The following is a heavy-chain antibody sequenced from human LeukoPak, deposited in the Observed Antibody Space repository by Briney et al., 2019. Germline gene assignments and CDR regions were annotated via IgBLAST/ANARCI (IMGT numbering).Heavy chain of an antibody. D-gene: IGHD3-10*01. CDR2: ISGSGHNT. Sequence: GGSLRLSCAASGFTFSSYAMTWVRQAPGKGLEWISAISGSGHNTYYADSVKGRFTISRDNSKNTVYLQMNSLRAEDTALYYCAKWREGTMVYFDYWGQGTLVTVSS. CDR1: GFTFSSYA. V-gene: IGHV3-23*01. J-gene: IGHJ4*02. CDR3: AKWREGTMVYFDY.